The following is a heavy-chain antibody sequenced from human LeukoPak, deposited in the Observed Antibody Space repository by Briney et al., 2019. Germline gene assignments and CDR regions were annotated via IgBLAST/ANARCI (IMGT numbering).Heavy chain of an antibody. CDR2: LSGSGGNT. Sequence: GGSLRLSCAASGFTIYTYAMNWVRQAPEKGLEWVSALSGSGGNTYHADSVKCRFTISRDNSKNTLYLQMTSPRAEDTAVYYCAKGVSSSSWSDFDYWGQGTLVTVSS. CDR3: AKGVSSSSWSDFDY. CDR1: GFTIYTYA. V-gene: IGHV3-23*01. D-gene: IGHD6-13*01. J-gene: IGHJ4*02.